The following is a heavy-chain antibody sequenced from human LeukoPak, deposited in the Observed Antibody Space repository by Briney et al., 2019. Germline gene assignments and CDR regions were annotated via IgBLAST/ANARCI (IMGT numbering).Heavy chain of an antibody. CDR3: ARGPKIVVVPAVNWFDP. Sequence: ASVKVSCKASGNTFTSYAMHWVRQAPGQRLEWMGWINAGNGNTKYSQKFQGRVTITRDTSASTAYMELSSLRSEDTAVYYCARGPKIVVVPAVNWFDPWGQGTLVTVSS. D-gene: IGHD2-2*01. CDR1: GNTFTSYA. J-gene: IGHJ5*02. V-gene: IGHV1-3*01. CDR2: INAGNGNT.